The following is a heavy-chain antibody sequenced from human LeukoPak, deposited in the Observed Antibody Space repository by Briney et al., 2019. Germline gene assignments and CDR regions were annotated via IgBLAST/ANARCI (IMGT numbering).Heavy chain of an antibody. V-gene: IGHV4-4*07. CDR1: GGSISSYY. Sequence: PSETLSLTCTVSGGSISSYYWSWIRQPAGKGLEWIGRIYTSGSTNYNPSLKSRVTMSVDTSKNQLSLKLRSVTAADTAVYYCARRHDTAMVSDLWGRGTLVTVSS. CDR3: ARRHDTAMVSDL. CDR2: IYTSGST. D-gene: IGHD5-18*01. J-gene: IGHJ2*01.